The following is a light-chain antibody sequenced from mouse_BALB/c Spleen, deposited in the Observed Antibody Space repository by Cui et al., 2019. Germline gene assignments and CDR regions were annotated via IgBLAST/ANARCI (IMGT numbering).Light chain of an antibody. Sequence: DILLTQSPAILSVSPGERVSFSCRASQSIGTSIHWYQQRTNGSPRLLIKYASESISGIPSRFSGSGSGTDFTLSINSVESEDIADYYCQQSNSWSLTFGAGTKLELK. J-gene: IGKJ5*01. CDR1: QSIGTS. V-gene: IGKV5-48*01. CDR2: YAS. CDR3: QQSNSWSLT.